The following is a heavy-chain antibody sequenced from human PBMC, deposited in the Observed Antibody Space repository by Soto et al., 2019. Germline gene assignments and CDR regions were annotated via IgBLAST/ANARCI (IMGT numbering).Heavy chain of an antibody. V-gene: IGHV1-69*13. Sequence: GASVKVSCKASGGTFSSYAISWVRQAPGQGLEWMGGIIPIFGTANYAQKFQGRVTITADESTSTAYMELSSLRSEDTAVYYCARWLQDYYGSGSLEFPTWFDPWGQGTLVTVSS. D-gene: IGHD3-10*01. J-gene: IGHJ5*02. CDR2: IIPIFGTA. CDR3: ARWLQDYYGSGSLEFPTWFDP. CDR1: GGTFSSYA.